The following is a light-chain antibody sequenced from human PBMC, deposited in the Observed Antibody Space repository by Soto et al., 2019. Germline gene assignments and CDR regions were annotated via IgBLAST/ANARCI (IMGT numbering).Light chain of an antibody. CDR1: SSDVGGFNY. CDR2: EVS. J-gene: IGLJ1*01. CDR3: SSYTSSSTQV. Sequence: QSVLTQPASVSGSPGQSITISCTGTSSDVGGFNYVSWNQQHPCKAPKLMIYEVSNRPSGVSNRFSGSKSGNTASLTISGLQAEDEADYFCSSYTSSSTQVFGTGTKLTVL. V-gene: IGLV2-14*01.